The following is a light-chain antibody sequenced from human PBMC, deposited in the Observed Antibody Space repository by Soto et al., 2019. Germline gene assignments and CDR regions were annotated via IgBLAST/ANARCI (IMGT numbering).Light chain of an antibody. CDR2: GAS. CDR3: QQYGSSPLT. CDR1: QSVNNNY. J-gene: IGKJ4*01. V-gene: IGKV3-20*01. Sequence: EIVLTQSPGTLSLSPGERATLSCRASQSVNNNYLTWYQQKPGQAPRLLIYGASSRATGIPDRFSGSGSGTDFTLTISRLEPEDFAVYYCQQYGSSPLTFGGGTKEEIK.